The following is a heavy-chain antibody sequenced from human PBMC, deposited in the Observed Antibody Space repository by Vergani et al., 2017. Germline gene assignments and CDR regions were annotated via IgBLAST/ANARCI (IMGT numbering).Heavy chain of an antibody. Sequence: QVQLQESGPGLVKPSETLSLTCTVSGGSISSYYWSWIRQPPGKGLVWIGYIYYSGSTNYNPSLKSRVTISVDTSKNQFSLKLSSVTAADTAVYYCARETYSYGFYYYGMDVWGQGTTVTVSS. V-gene: IGHV4-59*01. D-gene: IGHD5-18*01. CDR3: ARETYSYGFYYYGMDV. J-gene: IGHJ6*02. CDR1: GGSISSYY. CDR2: IYYSGST.